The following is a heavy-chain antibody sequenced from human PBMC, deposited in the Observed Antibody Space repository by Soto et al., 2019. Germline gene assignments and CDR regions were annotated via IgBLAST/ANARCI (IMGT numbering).Heavy chain of an antibody. V-gene: IGHV3-33*01. D-gene: IGHD3-22*01. CDR2: IWYDGSNK. CDR3: ARDAGTMIVVDNPGGMDV. Sequence: QVQLVESGGGVVQPGRSLRLSCAASGFTFSSYGMHWVRQAPGKGLEWVAVIWYDGSNKYYADSVKGRFTISRDNSKNTLYLQMNSLRAEDTAVYYCARDAGTMIVVDNPGGMDVWGQGTTVTVSS. J-gene: IGHJ6*02. CDR1: GFTFSSYG.